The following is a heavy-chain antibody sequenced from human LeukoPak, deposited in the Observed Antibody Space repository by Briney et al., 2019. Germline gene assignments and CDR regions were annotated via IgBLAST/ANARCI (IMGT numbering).Heavy chain of an antibody. J-gene: IGHJ5*02. D-gene: IGHD5-18*01. CDR1: GYTFTSYG. V-gene: IGHV1-69*13. CDR2: IIPIFGTA. Sequence: SVKVSCKASGYTFTSYGINWVRQAPGQGLEWMGGIIPIFGTANYAQKFQGRVTITADESTSTAYMELSSLRSEDTAVYYCARGGGYSYGYRFDPWGQGTLVTVSS. CDR3: ARGGGYSYGYRFDP.